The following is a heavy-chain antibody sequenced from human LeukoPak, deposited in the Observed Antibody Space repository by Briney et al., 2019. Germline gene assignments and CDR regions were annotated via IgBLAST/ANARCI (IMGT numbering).Heavy chain of an antibody. D-gene: IGHD3-22*01. V-gene: IGHV1-18*01. Sequence: ASVKVSCKASGYTFTSYGISWVRQAPGQGLEWMGWISAYNGNTNYAQKLQGRVTMTTDTSTSTAYMELSSLRSEDTAVYYCARGGLYYYDDSLYYFDYWGQGTLVTVSS. CDR2: ISAYNGNT. CDR3: ARGGLYYYDDSLYYFDY. CDR1: GYTFTSYG. J-gene: IGHJ4*02.